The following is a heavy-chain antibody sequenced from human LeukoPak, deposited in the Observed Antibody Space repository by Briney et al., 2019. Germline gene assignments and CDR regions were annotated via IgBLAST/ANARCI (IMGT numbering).Heavy chain of an antibody. Sequence: GGSLRLSCAASGFTFSSYGMHWVRQAPGKGLEWVAVIWYDGSNKYYADSVKGRFTISRDNSKNTLYLQMNSLRAEDTAVYYCARGPRRDYVWGSYPDYWGQGTLITVSS. J-gene: IGHJ4*02. CDR2: IWYDGSNK. CDR3: ARGPRRDYVWGSYPDY. CDR1: GFTFSSYG. D-gene: IGHD3-16*02. V-gene: IGHV3-33*01.